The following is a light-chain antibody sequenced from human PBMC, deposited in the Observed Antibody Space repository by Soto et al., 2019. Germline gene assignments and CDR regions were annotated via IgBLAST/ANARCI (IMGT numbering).Light chain of an antibody. Sequence: QSALTQPASVSGSPGQSITISCTGTSSDVGGYNYVSWYQQHPGKAPKLMIYDVSNRPSGVSNRFSGYKSGNTASLTISGLQAEDAADYYCSSSTSSSTLLYVFGSGTKVTVL. V-gene: IGLV2-14*01. J-gene: IGLJ1*01. CDR3: SSSTSSSTLLYV. CDR2: DVS. CDR1: SSDVGGYNY.